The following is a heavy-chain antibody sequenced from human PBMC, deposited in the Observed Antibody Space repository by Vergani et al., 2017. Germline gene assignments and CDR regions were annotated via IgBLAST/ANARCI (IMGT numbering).Heavy chain of an antibody. V-gene: IGHV3-30*18. D-gene: IGHD3-22*01. Sequence: QVQLVESGGGVVQPGRSLRLSCAASGFTFSSYCMHWVRQAPGKGLEWVAVISYDGSNKYYADSVKGRFTISRDNSKNTLYLQMNSLRAEDTAVYYCAKASDYYDSSGYYYFDYWGQGTLVTVSS. CDR1: GFTFSSYC. J-gene: IGHJ4*02. CDR3: AKASDYYDSSGYYYFDY. CDR2: ISYDGSNK.